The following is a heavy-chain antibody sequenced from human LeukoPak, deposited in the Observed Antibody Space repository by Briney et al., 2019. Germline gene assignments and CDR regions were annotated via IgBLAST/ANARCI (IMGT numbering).Heavy chain of an antibody. Sequence: SETLSLTCSVSGDSLSGYHWSWIRQSAGKGPEWIGRIYVSGNTNYNPSLKSRVTMAVDTSKNQFSLSLNSVTAADTAVYYCARGDLRRDGFNYPFDIWGQGTMVTVSS. J-gene: IGHJ3*02. D-gene: IGHD5-24*01. V-gene: IGHV4-4*07. CDR2: IYVSGNT. CDR1: GDSLSGYH. CDR3: ARGDLRRDGFNYPFDI.